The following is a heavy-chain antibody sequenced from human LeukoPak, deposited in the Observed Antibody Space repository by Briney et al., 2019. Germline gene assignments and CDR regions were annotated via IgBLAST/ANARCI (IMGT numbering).Heavy chain of an antibody. V-gene: IGHV1-69*05. CDR1: GYTFTSYY. CDR2: IIPIFGTA. D-gene: IGHD4-23*01. J-gene: IGHJ4*02. CDR3: ARGPYGGNLAFDY. Sequence: SVKVSCKASGYTFTSYYMHWVRQAPGQGLEWMGRIIPIFGTANYAQKFQGRVTITTDESTSTAYMELSSLRSEDTAVYYCARGPYGGNLAFDYWGQGTLVTVSS.